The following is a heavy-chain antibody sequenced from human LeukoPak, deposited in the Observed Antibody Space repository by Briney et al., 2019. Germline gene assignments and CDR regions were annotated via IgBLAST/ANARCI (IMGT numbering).Heavy chain of an antibody. CDR1: GGTFSSYA. D-gene: IGHD4-17*01. CDR2: IIPIFGTA. Sequence: ASVKVSCKASGGTFSSYAFSWVRQAPGQGLEWMGGIIPIFGTANYAQKFQGRVTITADESTSTAYMELSSLRSEDTAVYYCASLLDYGDSYYFDYWGQGTLVTVSS. J-gene: IGHJ4*02. CDR3: ASLLDYGDSYYFDY. V-gene: IGHV1-69*13.